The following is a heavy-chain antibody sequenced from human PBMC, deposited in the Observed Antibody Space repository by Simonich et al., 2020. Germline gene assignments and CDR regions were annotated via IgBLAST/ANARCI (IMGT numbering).Heavy chain of an antibody. J-gene: IGHJ2*01. V-gene: IGHV4-34*01. CDR1: GGSFSGYY. CDR2: INHSGST. Sequence: QVQLQQWGAGLLKPSETLSLTCAVYGGSFSGYYGSWIRQPPGKGLEWIGEINHSGSTNYNPSRKSRVTISVDTSKNQFSLKLSSVTAADTAVYYCARRANWNWYFDLWGRGTLVTVSS. CDR3: ARRANWNWYFDL. D-gene: IGHD1-1*01.